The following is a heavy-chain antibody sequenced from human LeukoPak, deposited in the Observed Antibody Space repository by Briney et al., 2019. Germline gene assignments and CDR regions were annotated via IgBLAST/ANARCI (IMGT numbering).Heavy chain of an antibody. J-gene: IGHJ4*02. Sequence: QSGGSLRLSCAASGFTFSSYAMHWVRQAPGKGLEWVAVISYDGSNKYYADSVKGRFTISRDNSKNTLYLQMNSLRAEDTAVYYCARWSQFGSSSVGAHHFDHWGQGTLVTFSS. D-gene: IGHD6-6*01. CDR1: GFTFSSYA. CDR2: ISYDGSNK. CDR3: ARWSQFGSSSVGAHHFDH. V-gene: IGHV3-30-3*01.